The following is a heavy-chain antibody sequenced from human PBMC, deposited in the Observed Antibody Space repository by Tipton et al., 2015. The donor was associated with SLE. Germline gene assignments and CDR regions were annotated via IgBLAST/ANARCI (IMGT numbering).Heavy chain of an antibody. CDR2: IYHTWNT. CDR1: GGSISSHY. Sequence: TLSLTCTVSGGSISSHYWSWVRQPPGKGLERIGSIYHTWNTYYNPSLKSRVIISVATSKNQFSLRVNSVTAADTAVYYCARDPAATLFFQHWGQGTLVTVPS. J-gene: IGHJ1*01. CDR3: ARDPAATLFFQH. D-gene: IGHD6-13*01. V-gene: IGHV4-4*08.